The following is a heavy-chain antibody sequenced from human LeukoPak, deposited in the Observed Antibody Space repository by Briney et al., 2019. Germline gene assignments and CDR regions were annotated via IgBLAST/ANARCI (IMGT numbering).Heavy chain of an antibody. V-gene: IGHV4-34*01. J-gene: IGHJ5*02. D-gene: IGHD5-18*01. CDR3: AREIQLWLSWFDP. Sequence: SETLSLTCAVYGGSFSGYYWSWIRQPPGKGLEWIGEINHSGSTYYNPSLKSRVTISVDTSKNQFSLKLSSVTAADTAVYYCAREIQLWLSWFDPWGQGTLVTVSS. CDR1: GGSFSGYY. CDR2: INHSGST.